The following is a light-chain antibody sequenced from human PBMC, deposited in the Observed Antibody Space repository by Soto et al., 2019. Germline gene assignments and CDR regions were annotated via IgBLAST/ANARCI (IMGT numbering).Light chain of an antibody. V-gene: IGKV3-20*01. CDR1: QSVSSSY. Sequence: EIVLTQSPGTLSLSPGERATLSCRASQSVSSSYLAWYQQKPGQAPRLLIYGASSRATGIPDRFSGSGSGIDFTFIISRLESEDFAVYYCQQYGSSPPYTFGQGTKLEIK. J-gene: IGKJ2*01. CDR3: QQYGSSPPYT. CDR2: GAS.